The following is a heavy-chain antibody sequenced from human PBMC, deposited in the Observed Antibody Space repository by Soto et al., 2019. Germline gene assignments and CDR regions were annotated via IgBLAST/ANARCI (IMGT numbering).Heavy chain of an antibody. V-gene: IGHV4-59*01. CDR3: ARVPRPYYDFWSGYSSHYYYYMDV. CDR1: GGSISSYY. J-gene: IGHJ6*03. D-gene: IGHD3-3*01. CDR2: IYYSGST. Sequence: PSETLSLTCTVSGGSISSYYWSWIRQPPGKGLEWIGYIYYSGSTNYNPSLKSRVTISVDTSKNQFSLKLSSVTAADTAVYYCARVPRPYYDFWSGYSSHYYYYMDVWGKGTTVAVS.